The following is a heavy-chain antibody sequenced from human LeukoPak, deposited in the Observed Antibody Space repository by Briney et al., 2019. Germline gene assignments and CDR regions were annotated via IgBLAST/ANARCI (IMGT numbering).Heavy chain of an antibody. V-gene: IGHV3-23*01. J-gene: IGHJ6*03. CDR2: MTGSGGSS. Sequence: GGSLRLSCEASGLAFRNFAMSWVRQAPGKGLEWVSGMTGSGGSSYYADSVKGRFTNSRDNAKNALYLQMNSLRADDTALYYCAKMKGQRLNDYCMDVWGKGTTVTVSS. CDR1: GLAFRNFA. CDR3: AKMKGQRLNDYCMDV.